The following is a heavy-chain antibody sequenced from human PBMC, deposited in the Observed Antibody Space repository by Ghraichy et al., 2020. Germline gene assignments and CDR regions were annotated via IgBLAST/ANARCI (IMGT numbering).Heavy chain of an antibody. D-gene: IGHD3-3*01. V-gene: IGHV4-59*08. Sequence: SETLSLTCTVSGGSISSYYWSWIRQPPGKGLEWIGYIYYSGSTNYNPSLKSRVTISVDTSKNQFSLKLSSVTAADTALYYCARQNYDFWSGYWESDAFDIWGQGTMVTVSS. CDR1: GGSISSYY. CDR3: ARQNYDFWSGYWESDAFDI. CDR2: IYYSGST. J-gene: IGHJ3*02.